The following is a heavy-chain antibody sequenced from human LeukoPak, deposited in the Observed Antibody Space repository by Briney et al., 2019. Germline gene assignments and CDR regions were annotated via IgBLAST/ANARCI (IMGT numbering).Heavy chain of an antibody. Sequence: GGSLRLSCAVSGFTFSSYAMHWVRQAPGKGLGWVAIISYDGINQYYADSVKGRFTISRDNSQSTLYLQMNSLRREDTALYYCAKNRVVFNWNYAYYFDNWGQGTLVTVSS. D-gene: IGHD1-7*01. J-gene: IGHJ4*02. V-gene: IGHV3-30*18. CDR1: GFTFSSYA. CDR3: AKNRVVFNWNYAYYFDN. CDR2: ISYDGINQ.